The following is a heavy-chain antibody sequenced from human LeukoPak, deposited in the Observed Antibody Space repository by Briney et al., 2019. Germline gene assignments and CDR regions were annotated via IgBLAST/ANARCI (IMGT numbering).Heavy chain of an antibody. V-gene: IGHV4-30-4*08. CDR1: GGSIISSAYY. J-gene: IGHJ4*02. Sequence: SETLSLTCTVSGGSIISSAYYWSWIRQPPGKGLEWIGYIYYSGSTYYNPSLKSRVTISLDTSKNKFSLKLSSVTAADTAVYYCVGTEVSSGSEDYWGQGTLVTVSS. CDR3: VGTEVSSGSEDY. D-gene: IGHD6-19*01. CDR2: IYYSGST.